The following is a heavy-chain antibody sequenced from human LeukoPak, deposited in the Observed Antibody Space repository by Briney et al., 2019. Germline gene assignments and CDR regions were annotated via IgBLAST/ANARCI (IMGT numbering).Heavy chain of an antibody. J-gene: IGHJ3*02. CDR3: TTSRLRGASGEYWGAFGI. D-gene: IGHD2-8*02. Sequence: GGSLRLSCAASGFTFSNAWMSWVRQAPGKGLEWVGRIKSTTDGGTADYAAPVTGRFTISRDDSKNTLYVQMNSPKTEDTAVYYCTTSRLRGASGEYWGAFGIWGQGTMVTVSS. CDR2: IKSTTDGGTA. V-gene: IGHV3-15*01. CDR1: GFTFSNAW.